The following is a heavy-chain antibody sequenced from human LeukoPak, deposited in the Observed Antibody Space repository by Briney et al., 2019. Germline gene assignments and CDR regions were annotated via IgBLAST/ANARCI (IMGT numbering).Heavy chain of an antibody. V-gene: IGHV1-69*13. J-gene: IGHJ4*02. D-gene: IGHD2-2*01. CDR3: ARVVNQLLWGGPFDY. CDR1: GGTFSSYA. Sequence: SVKVSFKASGGTFSSYAISWVRPAPGQGLEWMGGIIPIFGTANYAQKFQGRVTITADESTSTAYMELSSLRSEDTAVYYCARVVNQLLWGGPFDYWGQGTLVTVSS. CDR2: IIPIFGTA.